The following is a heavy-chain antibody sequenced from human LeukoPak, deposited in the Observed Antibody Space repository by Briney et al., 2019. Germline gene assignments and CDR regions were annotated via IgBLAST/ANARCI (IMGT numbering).Heavy chain of an antibody. Sequence: PGGPLRLSCAASGFTFDNYAMHWVRQAPAKGLEWVAVISYGGNNEFYANSVKGRFTISRDNSKNTVYLQMNSLRAEDTAVYYCARGTVAATFDYWGQGTLVTVSS. CDR2: ISYGGNNE. CDR1: GFTFDNYA. V-gene: IGHV3-30-3*01. CDR3: ARGTVAATFDY. D-gene: IGHD6-19*01. J-gene: IGHJ4*02.